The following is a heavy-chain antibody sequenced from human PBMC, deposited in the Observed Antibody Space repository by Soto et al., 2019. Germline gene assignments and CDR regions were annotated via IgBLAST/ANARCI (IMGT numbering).Heavy chain of an antibody. J-gene: IGHJ4*02. CDR3: ARENRYYSRSYYFDY. D-gene: IGHD2-21*01. Sequence: ASVEVSCKASGYTFTSYDMSWVRQAPGQGLEWVGWINPFYGNTNYAQTLQGRVTLTTDTSTSTVYMELRSLRSDDTAVYYCARENRYYSRSYYFDYWGQGTLVTVSS. CDR2: INPFYGNT. V-gene: IGHV1-18*01. CDR1: GYTFTSYD.